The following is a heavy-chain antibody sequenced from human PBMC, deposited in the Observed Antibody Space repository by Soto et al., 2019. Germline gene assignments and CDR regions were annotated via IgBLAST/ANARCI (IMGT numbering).Heavy chain of an antibody. Sequence: PGGSLRLSCAASGFTFSSYTMSWVRQAPGKGLEWVSAISGSGGSTYYADSVKGRFTISRDNSKNTLYLQMNSLRAEDTAVYYCAKDRMVPQIETVAARLRGTDYWGQGTLVTVSS. CDR3: AKDRMVPQIETVAARLRGTDY. CDR1: GFTFSSYT. D-gene: IGHD6-6*01. CDR2: ISGSGGST. V-gene: IGHV3-23*01. J-gene: IGHJ4*02.